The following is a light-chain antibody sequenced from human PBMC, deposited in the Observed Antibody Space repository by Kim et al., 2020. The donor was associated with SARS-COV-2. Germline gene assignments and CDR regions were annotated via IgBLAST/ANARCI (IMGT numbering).Light chain of an antibody. CDR2: EDN. Sequence: KSVTISSTRSSGNIANNYVQWYQQRPVSAPTTVIYEDNQRPSGVPDRFSGSIDSSSNSASLTISGLKTEDEADYYCQSYDSSNRVVFGGGTQLTVL. V-gene: IGLV6-57*03. CDR3: QSYDSSNRVV. J-gene: IGLJ2*01. CDR1: SGNIANNY.